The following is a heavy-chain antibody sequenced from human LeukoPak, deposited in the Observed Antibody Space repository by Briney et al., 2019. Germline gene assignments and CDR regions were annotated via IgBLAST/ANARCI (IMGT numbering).Heavy chain of an antibody. CDR3: ARYSSSWGYYYGMDV. CDR2: IGTAGDP. Sequence: GGSLRLSCAASGFTFSSYDMHSVRHATGKGLEWVSAIGTAGDPYYPASVKGRFTISRETAKNSLYLQMNSLSAGDTAVYYCARYSSSWGYYYGMDVWGKGTTVTVSS. V-gene: IGHV3-13*05. CDR1: GFTFSSYD. J-gene: IGHJ6*04. D-gene: IGHD6-13*01.